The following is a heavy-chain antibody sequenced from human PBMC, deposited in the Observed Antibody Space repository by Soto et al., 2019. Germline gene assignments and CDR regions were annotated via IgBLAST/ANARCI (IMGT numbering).Heavy chain of an antibody. CDR2: ISPYSGSR. D-gene: IGHD4-17*01. V-gene: IGHV1-18*04. Sequence: QVQLVQSGGEVKRPGASVKVSCKASGYAFERFPISWVRQARGQGLEWLGLISPYSGSRYYADKFQGRVTMTTDTSTSTAYMELRSLTSDDTAVYFCAREQYEFGDLYYVDYWGQGTLVTVSS. J-gene: IGHJ4*02. CDR3: AREQYEFGDLYYVDY. CDR1: GYAFERFP.